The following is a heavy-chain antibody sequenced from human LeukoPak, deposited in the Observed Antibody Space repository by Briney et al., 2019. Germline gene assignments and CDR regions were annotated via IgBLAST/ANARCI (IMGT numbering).Heavy chain of an antibody. V-gene: IGHV3-53*01. CDR2: IYSGGST. CDR3: ARNQQLGGHSYYYYGMDV. Sequence: GGSLRLSCVVSGFTVSSNYMSWVRQAPGKGLEWVSLIYSGGSTYYADSVKGRFTMSRDNSKNTLYLQMNSLRADDTAIYYCARNQQLGGHSYYYYGMDVWGQGTTVTVSS. D-gene: IGHD3-16*01. CDR1: GFTVSSNY. J-gene: IGHJ6*02.